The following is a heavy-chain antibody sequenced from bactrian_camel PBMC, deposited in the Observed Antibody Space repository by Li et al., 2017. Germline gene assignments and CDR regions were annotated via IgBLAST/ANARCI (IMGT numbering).Heavy chain of an antibody. CDR1: GITYRDPC. Sequence: HVQLVESGGGSVQPEGSLRLSCESSGITYRDPCMGWFRQAPGKEREGVAVFEDDGRIRYADSVKGRFTVSGNNAKNAVYLQMNSLKPEDTAMYYCAAVRIGDYSDVVPNNYKYWGQETQVTVS. CDR3: AAVRIGDYSDVVPNNYKY. D-gene: IGHD4*01. CDR2: FEDDGRI. V-gene: IGHV3S53*01. J-gene: IGHJ4*01.